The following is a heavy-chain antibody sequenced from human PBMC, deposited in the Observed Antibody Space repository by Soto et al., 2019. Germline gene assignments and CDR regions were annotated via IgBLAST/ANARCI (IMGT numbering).Heavy chain of an antibody. Sequence: PGGSLRLSCAASGFTFSDYYMSWIRQAPGKGLEWVSYISSSSSYTNYADSVKGRFTISRDNAKNSLYLQMNSLRAEDTAVYYCARAPVGSAAGVNWFDPWGQGTLVTVSS. CDR3: ARAPVGSAAGVNWFDP. V-gene: IGHV3-11*06. J-gene: IGHJ5*02. CDR2: ISSSSSYT. D-gene: IGHD6-13*01. CDR1: GFTFSDYY.